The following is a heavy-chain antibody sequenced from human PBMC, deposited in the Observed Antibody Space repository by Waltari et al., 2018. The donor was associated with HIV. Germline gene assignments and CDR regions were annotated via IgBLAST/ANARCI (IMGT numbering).Heavy chain of an antibody. D-gene: IGHD2-2*02. CDR3: ASPSIRAGMDV. Sequence: EVQLVESGGGLVQPGGSVRLSCAASGFTFSNFWMSWVRQAPGKGLEWLANIKQDGSEKYYVDSVKGRFTISRDNAKNSLYLQMNSLRAEDTAVYYCASPSIRAGMDVWGQGTTVTVSS. CDR2: IKQDGSEK. J-gene: IGHJ6*02. V-gene: IGHV3-7*01. CDR1: GFTFSNFW.